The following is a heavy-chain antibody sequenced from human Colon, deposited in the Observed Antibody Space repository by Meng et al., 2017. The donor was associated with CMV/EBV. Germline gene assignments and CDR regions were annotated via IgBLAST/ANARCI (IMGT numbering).Heavy chain of an antibody. CDR2: ISGSGVTT. CDR1: GFTFNDFD. V-gene: IGHV3-23*01. J-gene: IGHJ4*02. Sequence: SCSASGFTFNDFDMTWVRQAPGKGLEWVSSISGSGVTTYYSDAVKGRFTISRDNSRNTLHLQINSLRADDTAVYYCAKGADFHDFWSGFAYWGQGAVVTVSS. CDR3: AKGADFHDFWSGFAY. D-gene: IGHD3-3*01.